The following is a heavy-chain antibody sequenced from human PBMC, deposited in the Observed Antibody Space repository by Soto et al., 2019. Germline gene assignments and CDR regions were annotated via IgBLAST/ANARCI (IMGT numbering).Heavy chain of an antibody. V-gene: IGHV1-2*02. J-gene: IGHJ6*02. CDR2: INPNSGDT. Sequence: QVQLVQSGAEVKKPGASVKVSCKASGYSFSNYDITWVRQAPGQGPDWMGWINPNSGDTNYAPRFQDRVTMTTDTSKTTAYMEVRSLTSDDTAVYYCARVKRAVAILGAIEVWGQGTMVTVSS. D-gene: IGHD3-9*01. CDR3: ARVKRAVAILGAIEV. CDR1: GYSFSNYD.